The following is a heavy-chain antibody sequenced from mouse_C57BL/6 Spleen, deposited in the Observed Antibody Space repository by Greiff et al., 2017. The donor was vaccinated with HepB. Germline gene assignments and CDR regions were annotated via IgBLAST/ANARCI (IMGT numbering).Heavy chain of an antibody. CDR2: ISSGSSTI. CDR1: GFTFSDYG. V-gene: IGHV5-17*01. D-gene: IGHD1-1*01. CDR3: ARDYYGFDY. J-gene: IGHJ2*01. Sequence: DVHLVESGGGLVKPGGSLKLSCAASGFTFSDYGMHWVRQAPEKGLEWVAYISSGSSTIYYADTVKGRFTISRDNAKNTLFPQMTSLRSEDTAMYYCARDYYGFDYWGQGTTLTVSS.